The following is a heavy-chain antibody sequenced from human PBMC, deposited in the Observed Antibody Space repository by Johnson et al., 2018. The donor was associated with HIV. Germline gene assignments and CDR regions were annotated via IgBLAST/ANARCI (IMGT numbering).Heavy chain of an antibody. CDR3: AREEGTDILTRGDAFDI. V-gene: IGHV3-11*04. Sequence: ASGFIFSDYYMTWIRQAPGKGLESISYISSSGRTIYYADSVKGRFTMSRDNAKKSLYLQMNSLRAEDTAVYYCAREEGTDILTRGDAFDIWGQGTMVTVSS. D-gene: IGHD3-9*01. CDR1: GFIFSDYY. J-gene: IGHJ3*02. CDR2: ISSSGRTI.